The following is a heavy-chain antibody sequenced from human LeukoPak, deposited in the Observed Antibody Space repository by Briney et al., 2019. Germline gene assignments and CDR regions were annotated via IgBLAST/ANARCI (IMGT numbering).Heavy chain of an antibody. V-gene: IGHV4-39*01. CDR1: GGSISSSSYY. D-gene: IGHD5-18*01. J-gene: IGHJ4*02. CDR3: ASTRGYSYGGLDF. Sequence: SETLSLTCTDSGGSISSSSYYWGWIRRPPGKGLEWIGSIYYSGKTYYSPSLKSRVTISVDTSKNQFSLKLSSVTAADTAVYYCASTRGYSYGGLDFWGQGTLVTVSS. CDR2: IYYSGKT.